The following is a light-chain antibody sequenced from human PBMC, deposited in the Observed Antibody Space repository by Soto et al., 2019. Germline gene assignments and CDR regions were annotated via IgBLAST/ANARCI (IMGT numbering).Light chain of an antibody. J-gene: IGLJ1*01. Sequence: QSALTQPASVSGSPGQSITVSCTGTSSDIGGYNYVSWYQQHPGKAPKLMIYEVRNRPPGVSNRFSGSKSGNTASLTISGLQAEDEADYFCSSFTSGARYGVGTGTKATVL. CDR2: EVR. CDR1: SSDIGGYNY. CDR3: SSFTSGARYG. V-gene: IGLV2-14*01.